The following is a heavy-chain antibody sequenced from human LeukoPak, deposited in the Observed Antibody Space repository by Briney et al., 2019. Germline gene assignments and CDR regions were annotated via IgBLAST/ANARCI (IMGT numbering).Heavy chain of an antibody. J-gene: IGHJ6*03. CDR2: ISAYNGNT. CDR3: AKTAPRTNLGGYYYYMDV. CDR1: GYTFTSYG. D-gene: IGHD3-16*01. Sequence: ASVKVSCKASGYTFTSYGISWVRQAPGQGLEWMGWISAYNGNTNYAQKLQGRVTMTTDTSTSTAHMELRSLRSDDTAVYYCAKTAPRTNLGGYYYYMDVWGTGTTVTVSS. V-gene: IGHV1-18*01.